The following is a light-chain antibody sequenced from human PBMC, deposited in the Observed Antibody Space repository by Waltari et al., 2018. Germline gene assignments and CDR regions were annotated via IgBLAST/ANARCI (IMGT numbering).Light chain of an antibody. CDR3: QQLKSYRIT. V-gene: IGKV1-9*01. J-gene: IGKJ5*01. Sequence: DIQLTQSPSFLSASVGDRVTITCRSSQGLTRYFAWYQQKPGNAPKLLIYGASTLQSGVPSRFGGSGSGTEFTLTISSLQPEDSATYYWQQLKSYRITFGQGTRVESK. CDR2: GAS. CDR1: QGLTRY.